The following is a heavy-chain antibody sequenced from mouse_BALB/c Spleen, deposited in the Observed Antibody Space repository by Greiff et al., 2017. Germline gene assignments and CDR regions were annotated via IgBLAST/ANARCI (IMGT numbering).Heavy chain of an antibody. CDR2: ISYDGSN. Sequence: ESGPGLVKPSQSLSLTCSVTGYSITSGYYWNWIRQFPGNKLEWMGYISYDGSNNYNPSLKNRISITRDTSKNQFFLKLNSVTTEDTATYYCAREDLYDGYYVPFAYWGQGALATVSA. CDR1: GYSITSGYY. D-gene: IGHD2-3*01. CDR3: AREDLYDGYYVPFAY. J-gene: IGHJ3*01. V-gene: IGHV3-6*02.